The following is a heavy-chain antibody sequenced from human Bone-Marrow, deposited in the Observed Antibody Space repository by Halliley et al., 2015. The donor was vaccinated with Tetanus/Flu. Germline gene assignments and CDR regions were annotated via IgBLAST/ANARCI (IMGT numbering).Heavy chain of an antibody. CDR2: AYYSGSN. CDR3: AASPRGDWAGGGSWFAP. J-gene: IGHJ5*02. D-gene: IGHD2-21*02. CDR1: GGSIGITYW. Sequence: TLSLTCAVSGGSIGITYWWSWVRQPPGKGLEWIGEAYYSGSNNCNPPLKSRVAISVDKSKNEFSLRLTSMTAADTAVYYCAASPRGDWAGGGSWFAPWGQGILVIVSS. V-gene: IGHV4-4*02.